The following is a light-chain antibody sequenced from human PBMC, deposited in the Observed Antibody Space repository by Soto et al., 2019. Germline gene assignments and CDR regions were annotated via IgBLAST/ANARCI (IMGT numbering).Light chain of an antibody. V-gene: IGLV2-8*01. Sequence: QSALTQPPSASGSPGQSVTVSCTGTSSDIGDYNYVSWYQQHPGKAPKLMIYEVSKRPSGVPDRFSGSKSGNTASLTVSGLLADDEADYYCSLYVGNNNLVFGGGTKLTVL. CDR2: EVS. CDR1: SSDIGDYNY. J-gene: IGLJ2*01. CDR3: SLYVGNNNLV.